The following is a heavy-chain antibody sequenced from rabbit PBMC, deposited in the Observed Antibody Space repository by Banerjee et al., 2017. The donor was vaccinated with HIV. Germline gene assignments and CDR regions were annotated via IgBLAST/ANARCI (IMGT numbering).Heavy chain of an antibody. J-gene: IGHJ2*01. Sequence: QQQLEESGGGLVKPGGTLTLTCKASGIDFSSYYRMCWVRQAPGRGLELIACIYTTSGSTWYASWVNGRFTISKTSSTTVTLQLTSLTVADTATYFCARAGSGYATGAFDPRGQGTLVTVS. V-gene: IGHV1S43*01. CDR2: IYTTSGST. D-gene: IGHD8-1*01. CDR1: GIDFSSYYR. CDR3: ARAGSGYATGAFDP.